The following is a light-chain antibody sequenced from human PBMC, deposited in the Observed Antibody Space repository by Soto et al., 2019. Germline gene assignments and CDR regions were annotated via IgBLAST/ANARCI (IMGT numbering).Light chain of an antibody. J-gene: IGKJ5*01. V-gene: IGKV3-15*01. CDR3: QQYNDWPPIT. CDR2: YAS. Sequence: EIMMTQSPATLSVSPGERATLSCSASQSVSNNLAWYQQRPGHAPRLLIYYASTSATGIPASFSGSGSGTEFPPTISSLQSEDFALYYCQQYNDWPPITFGQGTRLEIK. CDR1: QSVSNN.